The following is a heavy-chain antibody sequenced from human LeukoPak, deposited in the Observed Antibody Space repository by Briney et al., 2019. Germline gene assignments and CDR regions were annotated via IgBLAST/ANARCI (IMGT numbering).Heavy chain of an antibody. Sequence: GGSLRLSCAASGFTFSSYSMNWVRQAPGKGLEWVSSISSSSSYIYYADSVKGRFTISRDNAKNSLYLQMDSLRAEDTAVYYCARDWRAIDRWFGEGDYWGQGTLVTVSS. CDR1: GFTFSSYS. J-gene: IGHJ4*02. V-gene: IGHV3-21*01. D-gene: IGHD3-10*01. CDR2: ISSSSSYI. CDR3: ARDWRAIDRWFGEGDY.